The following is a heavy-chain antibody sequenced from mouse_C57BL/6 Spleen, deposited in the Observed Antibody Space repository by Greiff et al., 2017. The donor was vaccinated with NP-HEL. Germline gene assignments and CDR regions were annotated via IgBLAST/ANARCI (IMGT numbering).Heavy chain of an antibody. CDR3: AREYGYDLAY. CDR2: IYPSDSET. Sequence: VQLQQSGAELVRPGSSVKLSCKASGYTFTSYWMDWVKQRPGQGLEWIGNIYPSDSETHYNQKFKDKATLTVDKSSSTAYMQLSSLTSEDSAVYYCAREYGYDLAYWGQGTLVTVSA. J-gene: IGHJ3*01. V-gene: IGHV1-61*01. CDR1: GYTFTSYW. D-gene: IGHD2-2*01.